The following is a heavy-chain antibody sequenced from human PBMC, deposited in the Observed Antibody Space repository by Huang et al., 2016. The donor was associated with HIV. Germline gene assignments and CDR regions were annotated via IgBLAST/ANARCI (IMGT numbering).Heavy chain of an antibody. CDR2: INSDGSSS. Sequence: EVQLVESGGGLVQPGGSLRLSCAASGFTFSGYWVHWVRQAPGKGVVWVSRINSDGSSSGYADSVKGRFTISRDNAKNTLYLQMNSLRAEDTAVYYCVRDPRIQSWLNYFDYWGQGTLVSVSS. CDR3: VRDPRIQSWLNYFDY. J-gene: IGHJ4*02. D-gene: IGHD3-22*01. V-gene: IGHV3-74*01. CDR1: GFTFSGYW.